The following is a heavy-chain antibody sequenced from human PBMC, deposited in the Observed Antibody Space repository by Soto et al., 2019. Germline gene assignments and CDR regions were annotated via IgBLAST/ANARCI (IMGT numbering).Heavy chain of an antibody. J-gene: IGHJ4*02. Sequence: EVQLVESGGGLVQPGGSLRLSCAASGFTFSSYSMNWVRQAPGKGLEWVSYISSSSSTIYYADSVKGRFTISRDNAKNSLFLQMNLPGAEDTAVYYCARDLNFGLFDYWGQGTLVTVSS. V-gene: IGHV3-48*01. CDR1: GFTFSSYS. CDR2: ISSSSSTI. D-gene: IGHD3-10*01. CDR3: ARDLNFGLFDY.